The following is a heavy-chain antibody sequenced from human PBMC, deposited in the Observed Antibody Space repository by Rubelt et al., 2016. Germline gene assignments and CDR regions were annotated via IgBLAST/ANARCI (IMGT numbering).Heavy chain of an antibody. V-gene: IGHV1-46*01. CDR3: ARDGAFPLGSGFEKRSDY. D-gene: IGHD3-10*01. Sequence: QVQLVQSGAEVKKPGASVKVSCKASGYTFTSYYMHWVRQAPGQGLEWMGIINPSGGSTSYAQKFQGRVTMTRDTSTSTVYMELSSLRSEDTAVYYCARDGAFPLGSGFEKRSDYWGQGTLVTVSS. CDR2: INPSGGST. CDR1: GYTFTSYY. J-gene: IGHJ4*02.